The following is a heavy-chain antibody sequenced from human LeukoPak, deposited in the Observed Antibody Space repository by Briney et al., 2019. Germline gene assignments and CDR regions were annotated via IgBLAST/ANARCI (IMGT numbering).Heavy chain of an antibody. J-gene: IGHJ5*02. CDR1: GYTFTGYS. CDR3: AREGARWFGEPPSSPKDWFDP. D-gene: IGHD3-10*01. CDR2: INPNSGGT. V-gene: IGHV1-2*02. Sequence: ASVKVSCKASGYTFTGYSMHWARQAPGQGLEWMGWINPNSGGTNYAQKFQGRVTMTRDTSISTAYTEMSRLKSDDTAVYYCAREGARWFGEPPSSPKDWFDPWAREPWSSSRQ.